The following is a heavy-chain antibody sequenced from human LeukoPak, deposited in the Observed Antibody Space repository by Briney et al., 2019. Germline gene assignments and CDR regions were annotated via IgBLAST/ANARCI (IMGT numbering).Heavy chain of an antibody. CDR1: GGTFSSYT. V-gene: IGHV1-69*13. CDR2: IIPVFGTT. CDR3: ARGGTTVIRFDD. J-gene: IGHJ4*02. D-gene: IGHD4-23*01. Sequence: ASVKVSCKASGGTFSSYTITWVRQAPGQGLEWMGGIIPVFGTTNYAQKFQGRVTITADEYTTTAYLEVSSLTSEDTAVYYCARGGTTVIRFDDWGQGTLVTVSS.